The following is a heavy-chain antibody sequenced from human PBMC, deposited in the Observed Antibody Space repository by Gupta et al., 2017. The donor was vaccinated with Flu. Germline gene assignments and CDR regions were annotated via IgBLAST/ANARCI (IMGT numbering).Heavy chain of an antibody. Sequence: GTELYSASTTSDSSSSTYYADSVKGRFTISRDNSKNTLSLQMNSLSADDTAVYYCARSVAGYYFDYWGQRTRVTVSS. D-gene: IGHD6-19*01. V-gene: IGHV3-23*01. CDR3: ARSVAGYYFDY. J-gene: IGHJ4*02. CDR2: TSDSSSST.